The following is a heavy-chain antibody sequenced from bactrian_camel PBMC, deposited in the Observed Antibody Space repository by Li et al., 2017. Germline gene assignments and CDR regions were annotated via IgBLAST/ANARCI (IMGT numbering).Heavy chain of an antibody. D-gene: IGHD1*01. V-gene: IGHV3S10*01. Sequence: VQLVESGGGSVQAGGSLRLSCAASGYTPRTYCMSWFRQVPGKEREAIAGVDRDGTADYVDSVKGRFTVSEDKAKKTLILQMNNLKPEDTAMYYCAAVRQEWWLGCLTAPHNIWGQGTQVTVS. CDR1: GYTPRTYC. CDR2: VDRDGTA. CDR3: AAVRQEWWLGCLTAPHNI. J-gene: IGHJ4*01.